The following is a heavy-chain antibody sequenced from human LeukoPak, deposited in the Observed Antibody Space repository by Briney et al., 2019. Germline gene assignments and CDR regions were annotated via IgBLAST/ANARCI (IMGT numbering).Heavy chain of an antibody. CDR3: ARFRGTSSWNQEVFDY. D-gene: IGHD1-1*01. J-gene: IGHJ4*02. Sequence: PSQTLSLTCTVSGGSINSYNWNWIRQPPGKGLEWIGYISYNGSPDYNPSFKSRVTMSVDTSQGQFSLRLSSVTAADTAVYYCARFRGTSSWNQEVFDYWGQGAPVTVSS. V-gene: IGHV4-59*08. CDR2: ISYNGSP. CDR1: GGSINSYN.